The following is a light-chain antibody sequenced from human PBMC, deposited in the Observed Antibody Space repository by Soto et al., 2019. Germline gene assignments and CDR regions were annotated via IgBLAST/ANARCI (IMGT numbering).Light chain of an antibody. J-gene: IGKJ3*01. Sequence: EIVMTQSPAALSVSPGERATLSCRASQTVSTNLAWYQQKPGQAPRLLIYAASTRAPGIPARFSGSGSGTEFTLTISSLQSEGFGVYYCQQYDDWPPFTIGPGTKVDIK. V-gene: IGKV3-15*01. CDR2: AAS. CDR1: QTVSTN. CDR3: QQYDDWPPFT.